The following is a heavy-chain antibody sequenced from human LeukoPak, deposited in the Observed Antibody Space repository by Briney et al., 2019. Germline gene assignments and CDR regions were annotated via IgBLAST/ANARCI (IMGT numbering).Heavy chain of an antibody. CDR2: ISGSGGST. Sequence: GGSLRLSCAASGFTFSSYGMSWVRQAPGKGLEWVSAISGSGGSTYYADSVKGRFTISRDNSKNTLYLQMNSLRAEDTAVYYCARVLRYCRGGNCYSGSLGYMDVWGKGTTVTISS. CDR3: ARVLRYCRGGNCYSGSLGYMDV. D-gene: IGHD2-15*01. J-gene: IGHJ6*03. CDR1: GFTFSSYG. V-gene: IGHV3-23*01.